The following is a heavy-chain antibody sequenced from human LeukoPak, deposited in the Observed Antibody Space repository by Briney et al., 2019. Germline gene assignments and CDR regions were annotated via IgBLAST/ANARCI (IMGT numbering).Heavy chain of an antibody. V-gene: IGHV1-2*02. Sequence: ASVKVSCKASGYTFTGYYMHWVRQAPGQGLEWMGWINPNSGGTNYAQKFQGRVTMTRDTSISIAYMELSRLRSDDTAVYYCAREFAGSYYYGMDVWGQGTTVTVSS. D-gene: IGHD6-25*01. CDR2: INPNSGGT. CDR3: AREFAGSYYYGMDV. CDR1: GYTFTGYY. J-gene: IGHJ6*02.